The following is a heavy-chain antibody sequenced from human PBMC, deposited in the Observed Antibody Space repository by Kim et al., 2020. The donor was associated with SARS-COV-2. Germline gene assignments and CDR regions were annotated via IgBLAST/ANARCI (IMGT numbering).Heavy chain of an antibody. J-gene: IGHJ4*02. CDR2: IYYSGST. Sequence: SETLSLTCTVSGGSFSTYYWSWIRQPPGKGLEWIGYIYYSGSTNYNPSLKSRVTISVDTSKNQFSLKLNSVTAADTAVYYCAREPGRDDFWSDYYNLWGQGTLVTVSS. D-gene: IGHD3-3*01. CDR1: GGSFSTYY. V-gene: IGHV4-59*01. CDR3: AREPGRDDFWSDYYNL.